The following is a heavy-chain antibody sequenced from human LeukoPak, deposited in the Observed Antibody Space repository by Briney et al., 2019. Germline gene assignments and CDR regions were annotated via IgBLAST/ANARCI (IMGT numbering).Heavy chain of an antibody. D-gene: IGHD1-1*01. CDR3: ARVKNGYFDY. V-gene: IGHV6-1*01. CDR1: GDSVSSNSAA. Sequence: SQTLSLTCAISGDSVSSNSAAWNWIRQSPSRGLEWLGRTYYRSKWYGDSSVSVKSRIQINADTSKNQLSLQLNSVTPEDTAIYYCARVKNGYFDYWGQGTLVTVSS. J-gene: IGHJ4*02. CDR2: TYYRSKWYG.